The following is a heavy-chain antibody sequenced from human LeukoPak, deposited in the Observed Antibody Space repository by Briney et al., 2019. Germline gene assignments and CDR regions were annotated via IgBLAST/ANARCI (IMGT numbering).Heavy chain of an antibody. CDR1: GGSISIYY. CDR3: VRDRELNY. J-gene: IGHJ4*02. V-gene: IGHV4-59*01. CDR2: IYNSGNT. D-gene: IGHD3-10*01. Sequence: AETLSLTCTVSGGSISIYYWSWIRQPPGEGLEWIGYIYNSGNTNYNPSFKSRVTISEDTPKNQFSLKLSSVTAADTAVYYCVRDRELNYWGQGTLVTVSS.